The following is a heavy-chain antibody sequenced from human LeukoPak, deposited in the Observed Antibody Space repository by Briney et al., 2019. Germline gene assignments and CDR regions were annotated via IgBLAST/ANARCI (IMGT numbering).Heavy chain of an antibody. J-gene: IGHJ3*02. CDR3: AKAYYDYVWGSYRYFCAFDI. CDR2: ISGDGGRT. D-gene: IGHD3-16*02. CDR1: GFTFDDYA. Sequence: GGSLRLSCAASGFTFDDYAMHWVRQAPGRGLEWVSLISGDGGRTHYADSVKGRFTISRDNSKNSLYLQMNSLRTEDTAFYYCAKAYYDYVWGSYRYFCAFDIWGQGTMVTVSS. V-gene: IGHV3-43*02.